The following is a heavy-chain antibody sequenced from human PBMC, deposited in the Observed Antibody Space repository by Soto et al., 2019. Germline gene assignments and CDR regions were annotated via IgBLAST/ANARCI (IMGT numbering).Heavy chain of an antibody. J-gene: IGHJ6*02. CDR2: VTPSTGTA. Sequence: SVKVSCKASGYTFIDYYIHWVRQAPGQGLEWMGWVTPSTGTANYAQKFQGRVTITADKSTSTAYMELSSLRSEDTAVYYCARDGYGPGDGMDVWGQGTTVTVSS. D-gene: IGHD5-18*01. CDR3: ARDGYGPGDGMDV. V-gene: IGHV1-69*06. CDR1: GYTFIDYY.